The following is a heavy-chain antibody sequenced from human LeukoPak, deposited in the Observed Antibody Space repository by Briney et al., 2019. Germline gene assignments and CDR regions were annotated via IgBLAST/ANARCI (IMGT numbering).Heavy chain of an antibody. CDR2: IYTSGST. J-gene: IGHJ5*02. V-gene: IGHV4-61*02. Sequence: SQTLSLTCTVSGGSISSGSYYWSWIRQPAGTGLEWIGRIYTSGSTNYNPSLKSRVTISVDTSKNQFSLKLSSVTAADTAVYYCARVGGVGWFDPWGQGTLVTVSS. CDR3: ARVGGVGWFDP. CDR1: GGSISSGSYY. D-gene: IGHD2-8*02.